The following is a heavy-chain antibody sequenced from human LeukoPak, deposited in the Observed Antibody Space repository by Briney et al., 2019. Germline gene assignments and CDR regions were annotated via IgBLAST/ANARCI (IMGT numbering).Heavy chain of an antibody. J-gene: IGHJ4*02. CDR2: ISGSGGST. V-gene: IGHV3-23*01. CDR3: APGGNYDFWSGYYLSPFDY. CDR1: GFTFSSYA. D-gene: IGHD3-3*01. Sequence: GGSLRLSCAASGFTFSSYAMSWVRQALGKGLEWVSAISGSGGSTYYADSVKGRFTISRDNSKNTLYLQMNSLRAEDTAVYYCAPGGNYDFWSGYYLSPFDYWGQGTLVTVSS.